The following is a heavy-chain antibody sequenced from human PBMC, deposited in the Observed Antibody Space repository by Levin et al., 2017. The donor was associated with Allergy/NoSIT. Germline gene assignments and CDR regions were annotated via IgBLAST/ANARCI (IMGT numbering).Heavy chain of an antibody. Sequence: PGGSLRLSCAASGFTFSSYAVHWVRQAPGKGLEWVAVISYDGSNKFYADSVKGRFTISRDNSKNTLYLQMNSLRAEDTAVYYCVRERGMVVVPTPEAYDIWGQGTMVTVSS. CDR3: VRERGMVVVPTPEAYDI. J-gene: IGHJ3*02. D-gene: IGHD2-15*01. V-gene: IGHV3-30-3*01. CDR2: ISYDGSNK. CDR1: GFTFSSYA.